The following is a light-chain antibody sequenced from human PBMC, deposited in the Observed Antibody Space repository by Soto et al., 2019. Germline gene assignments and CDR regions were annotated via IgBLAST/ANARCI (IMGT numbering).Light chain of an antibody. J-gene: IGKJ4*01. CDR3: QQCSGHHPLT. V-gene: IGKV1-13*02. CDR1: QGISND. Sequence: AIQLTQSPSSLSASVGDSVAITCRASQGISNDLAWYQQRPGRPPKLLIYDASTLERGVPSRFSGSGSGTDFTLTIRSLQPEDFATYYCQQCSGHHPLTFDGGTMVEI. CDR2: DAS.